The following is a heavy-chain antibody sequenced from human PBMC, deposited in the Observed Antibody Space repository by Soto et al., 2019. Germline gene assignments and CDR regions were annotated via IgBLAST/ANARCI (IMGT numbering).Heavy chain of an antibody. J-gene: IGHJ5*02. Sequence: EVQLLESGGGLVQPGGSLRLSCAASGFTFSSYAMSWVRQAPGKGLEWVSAISGSGGSTYYADSVKGRFTISRDNSKNTLYLQLNSLRAEDTAVYYCAKDREWLVSPAINNTFDPWGQGPLVTVSS. V-gene: IGHV3-23*01. D-gene: IGHD6-19*01. CDR2: ISGSGGST. CDR3: AKDREWLVSPAINNTFDP. CDR1: GFTFSSYA.